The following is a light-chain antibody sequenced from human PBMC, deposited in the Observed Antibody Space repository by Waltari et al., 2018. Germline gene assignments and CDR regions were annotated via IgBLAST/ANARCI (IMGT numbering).Light chain of an antibody. CDR3: CSNVGSSVF. J-gene: IGLJ2*01. CDR1: NSNVGSYNL. CDR2: EGN. Sequence: QSALTQPASVSGSPGQSITISCTGFNSNVGSYNLVSWYQKHPGKAPKLLIYEGNRRPSGCSNLFSGSKADNTASLTLSGLQAEDEADYYCCSNVGSSVFLGGGTKLTVL. V-gene: IGLV2-23*03.